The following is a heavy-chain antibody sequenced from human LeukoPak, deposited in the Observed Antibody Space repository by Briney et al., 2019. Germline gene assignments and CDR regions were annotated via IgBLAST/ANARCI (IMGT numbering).Heavy chain of an antibody. CDR1: GGSISNHF. Sequence: SETLSLTCAVSGGSISNHFWSWIRQPAGKGLEWIGRIYTNGNTNYNPPLESRVTMSVDTSKKQFSLKLTSVTAADTAVYYCARERGALRGDAFDIWGQGIMVTVAS. CDR3: ARERGALRGDAFDI. V-gene: IGHV4-4*07. CDR2: IYTNGNT. J-gene: IGHJ3*02. D-gene: IGHD4-17*01.